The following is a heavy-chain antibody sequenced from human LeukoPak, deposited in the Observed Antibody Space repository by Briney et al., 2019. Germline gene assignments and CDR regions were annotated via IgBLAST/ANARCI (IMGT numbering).Heavy chain of an antibody. V-gene: IGHV2-70*04. Sequence: SGPALVKPTQTLTLTCTFSGFSLSTRGMRVSWIRHPPGKALEWLTRIDWDDDKFYNSTLETRLTISKDTSKNQVVLTMTNMDPVDTATYYCARLKYGNNYFDYWGQGTLVTVSS. D-gene: IGHD2/OR15-2a*01. CDR1: GFSLSTRGMR. J-gene: IGHJ4*02. CDR3: ARLKYGNNYFDY. CDR2: IDWDDDK.